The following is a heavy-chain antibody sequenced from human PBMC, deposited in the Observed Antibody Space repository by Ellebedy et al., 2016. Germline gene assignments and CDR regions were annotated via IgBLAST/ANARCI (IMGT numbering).Heavy chain of an antibody. CDR3: AKDPRHSSGWYTGDY. J-gene: IGHJ4*02. CDR1: GFTFSSYA. Sequence: GESLKISXAASGFTFSSYAMSWVRQAPGKGLEWVSAISGSGGSTYYADSVKGRFTISRDNSKNTLYLQMNSLRAEDTAVYYCAKDPRHSSGWYTGDYWGQGTLVTVSS. V-gene: IGHV3-23*01. D-gene: IGHD6-19*01. CDR2: ISGSGGST.